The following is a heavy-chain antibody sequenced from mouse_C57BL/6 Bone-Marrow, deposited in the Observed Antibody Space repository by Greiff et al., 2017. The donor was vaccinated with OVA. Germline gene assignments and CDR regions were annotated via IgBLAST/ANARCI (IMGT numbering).Heavy chain of an antibody. V-gene: IGHV10-1*01. CDR3: VTGGWEDAMDY. D-gene: IGHD3-3*01. Sequence: EVHLVESGGGLVQPKGSLKLSCAASGFSFNTYAMNWVRQAPGKGLEWVARIRSKSNNYATYYADSVKDRFTISRDDSESMLYLQMNNLKTEDTAMYYCVTGGWEDAMDYWGQGTSVTVSS. J-gene: IGHJ4*01. CDR2: IRSKSNNYAT. CDR1: GFSFNTYA.